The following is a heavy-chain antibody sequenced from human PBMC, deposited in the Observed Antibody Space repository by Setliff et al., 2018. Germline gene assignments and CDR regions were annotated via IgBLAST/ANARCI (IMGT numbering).Heavy chain of an antibody. CDR1: GFSFSSYA. V-gene: IGHV3-21*01. D-gene: IGHD3-3*01. CDR3: ARATLTIFGVVTPFDY. CDR2: ISSSSSYI. Sequence: PGGSLRLSCAASGFSFSSYAMHWVRQAPGKGLEWVSSISSSSSYIYYADSVKGRFTISRDNAKNSLYLQMNSLRAEDTAVYYCARATLTIFGVVTPFDYWGQGTLVTSPQ. J-gene: IGHJ4*02.